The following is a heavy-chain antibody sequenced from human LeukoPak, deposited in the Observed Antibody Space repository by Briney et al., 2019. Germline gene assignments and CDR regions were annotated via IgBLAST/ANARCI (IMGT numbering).Heavy chain of an antibody. CDR3: ARAYYYDSSGYYSLDYYYMDV. J-gene: IGHJ6*03. CDR2: ISYDGSNK. V-gene: IGHV3-30*04. D-gene: IGHD3-22*01. CDR1: GFTFSSYA. Sequence: GGSLRLSCAASGFTFSSYAMHWVRQAPGKGLEWVAVISYDGSNKYYADSVKGRFTISRDNSKNTLYLQMNSLRAEDTAVYYCARAYYYDSSGYYSLDYYYMDVWGKGTTVTVSS.